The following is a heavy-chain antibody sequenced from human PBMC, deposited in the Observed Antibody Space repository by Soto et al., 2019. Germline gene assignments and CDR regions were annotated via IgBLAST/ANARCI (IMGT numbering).Heavy chain of an antibody. CDR2: ISYDGSNK. Sequence: GGSLRLSCAASGFTFSSYGMHWVRQAPGKGLEWVAVISYDGSNKYYADSVKGRFTISRDNSKNTLYLQMNSLRAEDTAVYYCAKDLHLWGSGTPGHYYYGMDVWGQGTTVTVSS. V-gene: IGHV3-30*18. CDR3: AKDLHLWGSGTPGHYYYGMDV. J-gene: IGHJ6*02. CDR1: GFTFSSYG. D-gene: IGHD3-10*01.